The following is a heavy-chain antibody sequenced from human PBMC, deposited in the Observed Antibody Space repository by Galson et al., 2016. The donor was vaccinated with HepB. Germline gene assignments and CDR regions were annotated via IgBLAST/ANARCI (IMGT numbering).Heavy chain of an antibody. CDR1: GASINDSTW. CDR3: ARAAVVPGARMVFDP. D-gene: IGHD2-2*01. Sequence: LSLTCTVSGASINDSTWWTWVRQAPGRGLEWIGEIYHTGTSNNNPFLSSRFTLSIDTSKNQFSLNLTSATAADTAFYYCARAAVVPGARMVFDPWGQGTLVTISS. V-gene: IGHV4-4*02. CDR2: IYHTGTS. J-gene: IGHJ5*02.